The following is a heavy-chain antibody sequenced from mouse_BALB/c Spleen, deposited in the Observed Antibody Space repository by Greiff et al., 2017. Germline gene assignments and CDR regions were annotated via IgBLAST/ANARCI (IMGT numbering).Heavy chain of an antibody. CDR2: ISSGGST. V-gene: IGHV5-6-5*01. CDR1: GFTFSSYA. Sequence: EVQVVESGGGLVKPGGSLKLSCAASGFTFSSYAMSWVRQTPEKRLEWVASISSGGSTYYPDSVKGRFTISRDNARNILYLQMSSLRSEDTAMYYCARSDGYYRYAMDYWGQGTSVTVSS. J-gene: IGHJ4*01. D-gene: IGHD2-3*01. CDR3: ARSDGYYRYAMDY.